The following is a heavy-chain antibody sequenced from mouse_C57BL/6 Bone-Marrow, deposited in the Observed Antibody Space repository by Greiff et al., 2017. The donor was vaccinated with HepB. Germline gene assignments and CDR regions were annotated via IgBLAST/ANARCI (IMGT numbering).Heavy chain of an antibody. D-gene: IGHD2-4*01. CDR3: ARWDDYDVGFAY. Sequence: DVKLQESGPGLVKPSQSLSLTCSVTGYSITSGYYWNWIRQFPGNKLEWMGYISYDGSNNYNPSLKNRISITRDTSKNQFFLKLNSVTTEDTATYYCARWDDYDVGFAYWGQGTLVTVSA. CDR2: ISYDGSN. J-gene: IGHJ3*01. CDR1: GYSITSGYY. V-gene: IGHV3-6*01.